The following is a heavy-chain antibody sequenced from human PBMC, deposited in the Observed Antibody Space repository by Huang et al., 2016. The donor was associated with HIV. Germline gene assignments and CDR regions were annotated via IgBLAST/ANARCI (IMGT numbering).Heavy chain of an antibody. J-gene: IGHJ4*02. CDR3: ARGQLGSYGDYDVLY. CDR2: MIPMFGTP. CDR1: GGTFSKYA. V-gene: IGHV1-69*13. Sequence: QVQLVQSGAEVKTPGSSVKVSCKASGGTFSKYAISWVRQAPGQGLEWMGGMIPMFGTPNYARKFQGRVTITADDSTSTTYVEVSSLRSEDTALYYCARGQLGSYGDYDVLYWGQRTLVTVSS. D-gene: IGHD4-17*01.